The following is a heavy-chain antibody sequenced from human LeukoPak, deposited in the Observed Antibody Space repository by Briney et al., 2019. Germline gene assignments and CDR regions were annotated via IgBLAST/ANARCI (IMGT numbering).Heavy chain of an antibody. D-gene: IGHD3-16*02. CDR2: ISGSDDKT. Sequence: GGSLRLSCAASGFTFSSYAMSWVRQAPGKGLEWVSSISGSDDKTYSADSVKGRFTISRDKSKSTLFLQMNSLRAEDTAVYYCAKDRDYDYIWGSYRIFDYWGQGTLVTVSS. CDR1: GFTFSSYA. CDR3: AKDRDYDYIWGSYRIFDY. V-gene: IGHV3-23*01. J-gene: IGHJ4*02.